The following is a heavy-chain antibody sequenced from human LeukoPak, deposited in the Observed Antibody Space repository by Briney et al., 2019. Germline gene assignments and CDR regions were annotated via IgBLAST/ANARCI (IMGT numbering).Heavy chain of an antibody. CDR2: ISGSGGST. Sequence: GGSLRLSCAASGFTFSSYAMSWVRQAPGKGLEWVSAISGSGGSTYYADSVKGRFTISRDNSKNTLYLQMNSLRAEDTAVYYCAKSGSGSCYWYLDLWGRGTLVTVS. CDR1: GFTFSSYA. D-gene: IGHD2-15*01. CDR3: AKSGSGSCYWYLDL. J-gene: IGHJ2*01. V-gene: IGHV3-23*01.